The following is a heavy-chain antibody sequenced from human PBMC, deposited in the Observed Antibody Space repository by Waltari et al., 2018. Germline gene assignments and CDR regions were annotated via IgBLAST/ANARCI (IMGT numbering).Heavy chain of an antibody. V-gene: IGHV1-8*03. Sequence: VQLVQSGAEVKKPGASVKVSCKASGYTFTSYDINWVRQATDQGLEWMGWMNPNSGNTGYAQKFQGRVTITRNTSISTAYMELSSLRSEDTAVYYCAREPPTYYYDSSGYYFYYGMDVWGQGTTVTVSS. CDR2: MNPNSGNT. D-gene: IGHD3-22*01. J-gene: IGHJ6*02. CDR1: GYTFTSYD. CDR3: AREPPTYYYDSSGYYFYYGMDV.